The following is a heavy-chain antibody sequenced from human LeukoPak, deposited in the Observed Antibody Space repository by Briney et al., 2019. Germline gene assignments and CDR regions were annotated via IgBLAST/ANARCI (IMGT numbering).Heavy chain of an antibody. Sequence: SETLSLTCAVYGVSFSGHYWSWIRQPPGKGLEWIGEINHSGSTNYNPSLKSRVTISVDTSKNQFSLKLSSVTAADTAVYYCARADAWLVRYYYYGMDVWGQGTTVTVSS. D-gene: IGHD6-19*01. J-gene: IGHJ6*02. CDR2: INHSGST. CDR3: ARADAWLVRYYYYGMDV. V-gene: IGHV4-34*01. CDR1: GVSFSGHY.